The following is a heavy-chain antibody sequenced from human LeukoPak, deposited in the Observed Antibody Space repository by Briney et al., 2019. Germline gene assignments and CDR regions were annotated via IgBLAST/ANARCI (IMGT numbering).Heavy chain of an antibody. J-gene: IGHJ6*02. Sequence: ASVKVSCKASGYSFTTYGISWVRQAPGQGLEWMGWISAYNGNTNYAQKLQGRVTMTTDTSTSTAYMELRSLRSDDTAVYYCARDSGEMVVATNYYSYYGMDVWGQGTTVTVSS. CDR1: GYSFTTYG. CDR2: ISAYNGNT. V-gene: IGHV1-18*04. D-gene: IGHD2-15*01. CDR3: ARDSGEMVVATNYYSYYGMDV.